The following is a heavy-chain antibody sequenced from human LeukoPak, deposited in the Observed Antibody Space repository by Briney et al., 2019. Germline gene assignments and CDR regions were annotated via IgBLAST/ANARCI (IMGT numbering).Heavy chain of an antibody. Sequence: GGSLRLSCAASGFTFSSYAMHRVRQAPGKGLEWVAVISYDGSNKYYADSVKGRFTISRDNSKNTLYLQLNSLRAEDTAVYYCARDRYCSSTSCYDDYWGQGTLVTVSS. V-gene: IGHV3-30-3*01. CDR1: GFTFSSYA. CDR3: ARDRYCSSTSCYDDY. J-gene: IGHJ4*02. CDR2: ISYDGSNK. D-gene: IGHD2-2*01.